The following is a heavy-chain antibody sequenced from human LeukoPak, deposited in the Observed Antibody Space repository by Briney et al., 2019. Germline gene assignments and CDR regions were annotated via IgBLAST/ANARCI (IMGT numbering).Heavy chain of an antibody. Sequence: GGSLRLSCAASGFTFRNYAMTWVRQAPGKGLEWVSVISDNGAGTYYVDSVKGRFTVSRDNSKKTLYLQMNSLRAEDTAVYYCARHLGPDIWGQGTKVTVSS. J-gene: IGHJ3*02. CDR3: ARHLGPDI. V-gene: IGHV3-23*01. CDR2: ISDNGAGT. CDR1: GFTFRNYA.